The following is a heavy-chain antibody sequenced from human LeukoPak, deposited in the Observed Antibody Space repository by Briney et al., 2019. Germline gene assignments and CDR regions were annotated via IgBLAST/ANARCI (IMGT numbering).Heavy chain of an antibody. V-gene: IGHV3-21*01. CDR1: GFTVSSNY. CDR3: ARVGYCSSTSCYTGGAFDI. Sequence: PGGSLRLSCAASGFTVSSNYMNWVRQAPGKGLEWVSSISSSSSYIYYADSVKGRFTISRDNAKNSLYLQMNSLRAEDTAVYYCARVGYCSSTSCYTGGAFDIWGQGTMVTVSS. J-gene: IGHJ3*02. D-gene: IGHD2-2*02. CDR2: ISSSSSYI.